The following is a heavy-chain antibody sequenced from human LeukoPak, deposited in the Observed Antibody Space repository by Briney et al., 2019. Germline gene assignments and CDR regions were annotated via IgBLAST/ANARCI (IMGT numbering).Heavy chain of an antibody. CDR3: ARGALRFLEWGRFDY. V-gene: IGHV3-30-3*01. Sequence: PGGSLRLSCTASGFTFSMYAMHWARQAPGKGPEWVGVTSYDGSNYYADSVKGRFTISRDNAKNSLYLQMNSLRAEDTAVYYCARGALRFLEWGRFDYWGQGTLVTVSS. J-gene: IGHJ4*02. D-gene: IGHD3-3*01. CDR2: TSYDGSN. CDR1: GFTFSMYA.